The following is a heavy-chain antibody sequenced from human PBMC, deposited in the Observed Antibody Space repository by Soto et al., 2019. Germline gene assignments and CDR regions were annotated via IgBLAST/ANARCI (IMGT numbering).Heavy chain of an antibody. V-gene: IGHV3-66*01. CDR2: IYRGGLT. Sequence: EVQLVESGGHLVQPGGSLRVSCAVSGFTVSDNHMSWVRQAPGKGLEWVSVIYRGGLTYYADSVKGRFTISRDNSKNTVFLQMNSLRGEDTAFYECARDKSSSAAFDIWGQGTMVTVSS. J-gene: IGHJ3*02. CDR1: GFTVSDNH. D-gene: IGHD3-16*02. CDR3: ARDKSSSAAFDI.